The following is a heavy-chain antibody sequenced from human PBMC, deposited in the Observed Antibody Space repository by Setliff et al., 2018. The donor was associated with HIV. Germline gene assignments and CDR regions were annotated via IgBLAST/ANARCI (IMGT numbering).Heavy chain of an antibody. Sequence: SETLSLTCTVSVSGDSISSNNYYWAWIRQPPGTGLEWIGSIHYSGSTYYNPSLRGRVTISVDTSKDQFSLRLSSVTAADTAVYYCTRSVTFLIDWFDPWGRGTLVTVSS. D-gene: IGHD4-17*01. CDR2: IHYSGST. CDR3: TRSVTFLIDWFDP. V-gene: IGHV4-39*01. J-gene: IGHJ5*02. CDR1: GDSISSNNYY.